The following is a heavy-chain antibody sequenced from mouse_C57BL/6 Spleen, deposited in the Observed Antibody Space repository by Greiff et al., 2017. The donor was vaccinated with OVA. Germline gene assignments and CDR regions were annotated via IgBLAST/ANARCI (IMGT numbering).Heavy chain of an antibody. CDR3: ARYYYGSSYGYFDV. CDR1: GYAFSSSW. CDR2: IYPGDGDN. J-gene: IGHJ1*03. D-gene: IGHD1-1*01. Sequence: VQLQQSGPELVKPGASVKISCKASGYAFSSSWMNWVKQRPGKGLEWIGRIYPGDGDNNYNGKFKGKATLTADKSSSTAYMQLSSLTSEDSAVYFCARYYYGSSYGYFDVWGTGTTVTVSS. V-gene: IGHV1-82*01.